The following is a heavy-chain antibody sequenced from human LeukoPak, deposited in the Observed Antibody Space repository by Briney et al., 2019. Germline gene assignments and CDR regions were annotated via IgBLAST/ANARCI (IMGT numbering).Heavy chain of an antibody. D-gene: IGHD3-16*02. CDR2: INPNGGGT. J-gene: IGHJ4*02. Sequence: GASVKVSCKASGYTFTGYYMHWVRQAPGQGLEWMGWINPNGGGTNYAQKFQGRVTMTRDTSISTAYMELSRLRSDDTAVYYCARAPANYDYVWGSYREYYFDYWGQGTLVTVSS. CDR3: ARAPANYDYVWGSYREYYFDY. CDR1: GYTFTGYY. V-gene: IGHV1-2*02.